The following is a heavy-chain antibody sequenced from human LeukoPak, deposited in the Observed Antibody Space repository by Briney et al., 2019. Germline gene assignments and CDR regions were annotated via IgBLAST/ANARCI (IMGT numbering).Heavy chain of an antibody. V-gene: IGHV1-2*02. CDR3: ARVYRWLHPNDAFDI. J-gene: IGHJ3*02. CDR1: GYTFTGYY. D-gene: IGHD5-12*01. Sequence: GASVKVSCKASGYTFTGYYMHWVRQAPGQGLEWMGWITPNSGGTNYAQKSKGRVTMTSDTSISTAYMELSRLRSNDTAVYYCARVYRWLHPNDAFDIWGQGTMVTVSS. CDR2: ITPNSGGT.